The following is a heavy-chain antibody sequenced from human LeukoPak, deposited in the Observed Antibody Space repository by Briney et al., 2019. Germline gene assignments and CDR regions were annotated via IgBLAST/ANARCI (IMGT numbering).Heavy chain of an antibody. CDR3: ARGHFYDSSGYFD. CDR2: IYYSGST. D-gene: IGHD3-22*01. V-gene: IGHV4-59*11. Sequence: SETLSLTCTVSGGSISSHYWSWIRQPPGKGLEWIWYIYYSGSTNYNPSLKSRVTISVDTSKNQFSLKLSSVTAADTAVYYCARGHFYDSSGYFDWGQGTLVTVSS. CDR1: GGSISSHY. J-gene: IGHJ4*02.